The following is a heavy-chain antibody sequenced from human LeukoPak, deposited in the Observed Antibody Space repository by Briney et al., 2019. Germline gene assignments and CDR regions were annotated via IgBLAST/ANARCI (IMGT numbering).Heavy chain of an antibody. CDR2: INANSGDT. J-gene: IGHJ4*02. V-gene: IGHV1-2*02. CDR3: ARDFSWGVDS. CDR1: GYTFTAYY. Sequence: ASVKVSCKASGYTFTAYYLHWVRQAPGQGLEWMGWINANSGDTNYAQQFQGRLTMARDRSISTVYMELSRLRTDDTAVYYCARDFSWGVDSWGQGTLVTVSS. D-gene: IGHD3-10*01.